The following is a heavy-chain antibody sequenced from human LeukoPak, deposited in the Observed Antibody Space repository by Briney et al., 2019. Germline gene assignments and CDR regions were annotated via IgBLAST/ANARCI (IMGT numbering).Heavy chain of an antibody. CDR3: ARAEPWIHQQIDY. J-gene: IGHJ4*02. Sequence: KSSETLSLTCAVYGGSFGGYFWSWIRQPPGKGLEWIGEINHSGSTKYNPSLKDRVTISVDTSKNQFSLRLSSVTAADTAVYYCARAEPWIHQQIDYWGQGTLVSVSS. CDR2: INHSGST. CDR1: GGSFGGYF. V-gene: IGHV4-34*01. D-gene: IGHD5-12*01.